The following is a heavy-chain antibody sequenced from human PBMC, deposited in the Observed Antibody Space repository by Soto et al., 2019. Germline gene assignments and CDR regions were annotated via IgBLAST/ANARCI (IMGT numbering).Heavy chain of an antibody. V-gene: IGHV4-30-4*01. CDR1: GGSISSGDYY. CDR3: ARVLHCSSTSCYYFDY. D-gene: IGHD2-2*01. Sequence: TLSLTCTVSGGSISSGDYYWSWIRQPPGKGLEWIGYIYYSGSTYYNPSLKSRVTISVDTSKNQFSLKLSSVTAADTAVYYCARVLHCSSTSCYYFDYWGQGNLVTSPQ. CDR2: IYYSGST. J-gene: IGHJ4*02.